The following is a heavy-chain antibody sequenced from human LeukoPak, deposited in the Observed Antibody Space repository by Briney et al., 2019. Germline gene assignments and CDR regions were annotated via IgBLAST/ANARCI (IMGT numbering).Heavy chain of an antibody. D-gene: IGHD3-10*01. Sequence: PSETLSLTCTVSGGSISSSSYYWGWIRQPPGKGLEWIGSIYYSGSIYYNPSLKSRVTISVDTSKNQFSLKLGSVTAADTAVYYCARHGSGSYYLDYWGQGTLVTVSS. CDR2: IYYSGSI. CDR3: ARHGSGSYYLDY. V-gene: IGHV4-39*01. J-gene: IGHJ4*02. CDR1: GGSISSSSYY.